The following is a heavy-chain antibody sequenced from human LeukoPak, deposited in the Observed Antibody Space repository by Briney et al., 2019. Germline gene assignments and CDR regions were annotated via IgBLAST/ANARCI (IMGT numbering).Heavy chain of an antibody. CDR3: AKDREQLSPYWFDS. Sequence: PGGSLRLSCAASEFIFNNYVMTWVRQAPGTGLEWVSTISGSGAGTYYADSVKGRFTISRDNSKNTLYLQMNSLRADDTAIYYCAKDREQLSPYWFDSWGQGTLVTVSS. CDR1: EFIFNNYV. D-gene: IGHD6-13*01. CDR2: ISGSGAGT. J-gene: IGHJ5*01. V-gene: IGHV3-23*01.